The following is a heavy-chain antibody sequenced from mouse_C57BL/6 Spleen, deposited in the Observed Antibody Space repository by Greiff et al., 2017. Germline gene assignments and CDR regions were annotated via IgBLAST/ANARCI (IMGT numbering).Heavy chain of an antibody. J-gene: IGHJ2*01. CDR1: GYTFTSYW. CDR2: INPSNGGT. Sequence: VQLQQPGTELVKPGASGYTFTSYWMHWVKQRPGQGLEWIGNINPSNGGTNYNEKFKSKATLTVDKSSSTAYMQLSSLTSEDSAVYYCARYGDYDGLDDWGQGTTLTVSS. D-gene: IGHD2-4*01. CDR3: ARYGDYDGLDD. V-gene: IGHV1-53*01.